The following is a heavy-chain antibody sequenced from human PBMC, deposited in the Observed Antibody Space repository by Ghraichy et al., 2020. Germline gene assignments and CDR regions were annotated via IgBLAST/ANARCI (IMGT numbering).Heavy chain of an antibody. Sequence: GGSLRLSCAASGFTFSSYAMSWVRQAPGKGLEWVSAISGSGGSTYYADSVKGRFTISRDNSKNTLYLQMNSLIAEDTAVYYGAKDLRRSIVGATWGYWGQGTLVTVSS. V-gene: IGHV3-23*01. D-gene: IGHD1-26*01. CDR2: ISGSGGST. CDR3: AKDLRRSIVGATWGY. CDR1: GFTFSSYA. J-gene: IGHJ4*02.